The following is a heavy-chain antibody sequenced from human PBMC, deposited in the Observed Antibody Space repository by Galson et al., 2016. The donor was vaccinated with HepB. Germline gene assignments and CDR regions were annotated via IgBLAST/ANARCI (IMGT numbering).Heavy chain of an antibody. Sequence: SLRLSCAASGFTFSSYGMHWVRQAPGKGLEWVAVIWYDGSNKYYGDSVKGRFTISRDNSKITLYLQMNSLRAEDTAVYYCAREFKIAAPGVLDYWGQGTLVTVSS. D-gene: IGHD6-13*01. CDR1: GFTFSSYG. J-gene: IGHJ4*02. CDR3: AREFKIAAPGVLDY. CDR2: IWYDGSNK. V-gene: IGHV3-33*01.